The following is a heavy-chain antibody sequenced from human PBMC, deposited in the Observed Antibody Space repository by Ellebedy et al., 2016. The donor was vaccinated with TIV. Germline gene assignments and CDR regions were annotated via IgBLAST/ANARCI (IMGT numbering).Heavy chain of an antibody. V-gene: IGHV4-34*01. D-gene: IGHD2-8*01. CDR3: ARLGMLLESRGDY. CDR2: VNHSGST. CDR1: GGSFSGYY. Sequence: MPSETLSLTCAVYGGSFSGYYWSWIRQTPGKGLEWIGEVNHSGSTNYNPSLKSRVTISVDTSKNQFSLKLSSVTAADTAVYYCARLGMLLESRGDYWGQGTLVTVSS. J-gene: IGHJ4*02.